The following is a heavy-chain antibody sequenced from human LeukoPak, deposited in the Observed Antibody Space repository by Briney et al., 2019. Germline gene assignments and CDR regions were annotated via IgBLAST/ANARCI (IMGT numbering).Heavy chain of an antibody. CDR2: ISSSSSYI. CDR3: ASGMTMVGWFDP. CDR1: GFTFSTYA. Sequence: GGSLRLSCAASGFTFSTYAMSWVRQAPGKGLEWVSSISSSSSYIYYADSVKGRFTISRDNAKNSLYLQMNSLRAEDTAVYYCASGMTMVGWFDPWGQGTLVTVSS. V-gene: IGHV3-21*01. J-gene: IGHJ5*02. D-gene: IGHD4/OR15-4a*01.